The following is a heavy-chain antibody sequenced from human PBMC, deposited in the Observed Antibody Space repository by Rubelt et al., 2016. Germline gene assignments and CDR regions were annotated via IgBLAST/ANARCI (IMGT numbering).Heavy chain of an antibody. CDR3: AKVRGPGMVASSTFDI. CDR1: GYTFTGYY. CDR2: IDPNSGAT. D-gene: IGHD3-3*01. Sequence: QVRLVQSGAEVKKPGASVKVSCKASGYTFTGYYIHWMRQAPGQGLEWMGRIDPNSGATHYTQIFQGRVTMTSDTSVRTAHTDVGGLSSGDTAIYFWAKVRGPGMVASSTFDIWGQGTMGTVSS. J-gene: IGHJ3*02. V-gene: IGHV1-2*06.